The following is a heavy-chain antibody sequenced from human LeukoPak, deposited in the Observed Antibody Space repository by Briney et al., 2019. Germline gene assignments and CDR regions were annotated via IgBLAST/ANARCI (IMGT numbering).Heavy chain of an antibody. Sequence: SETLSLTCTVSGGSINSYYWSWIRQPPGKGLEWIGEIYYSGSTDYNPSLKSRVTISVDTSKNQFSLKLSSVTAADTAAYYCARHDVGWYFDSWGQGTLVTVSS. CDR3: ARHDVGWYFDS. CDR1: GGSINSYY. CDR2: IYYSGST. V-gene: IGHV4-59*08. J-gene: IGHJ4*02.